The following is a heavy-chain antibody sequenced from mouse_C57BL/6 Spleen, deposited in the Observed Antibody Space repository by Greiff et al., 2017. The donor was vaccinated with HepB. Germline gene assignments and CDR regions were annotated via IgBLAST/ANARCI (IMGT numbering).Heavy chain of an antibody. J-gene: IGHJ1*03. CDR3: ARGGSKYWYFDV. CDR1: GYTFTDYY. Sequence: EVKLQQSGPELVKPGASVKISCKASGYTFTDYYMNWVKQSHGKSLEWIGDINPNNGGTSYNQKFKGKATLTVDKSSSTAYMELRSLTSEDSAVYYCARGGSKYWYFDVWGTGTTVTVSS. V-gene: IGHV1-26*01. D-gene: IGHD1-1*01. CDR2: INPNNGGT.